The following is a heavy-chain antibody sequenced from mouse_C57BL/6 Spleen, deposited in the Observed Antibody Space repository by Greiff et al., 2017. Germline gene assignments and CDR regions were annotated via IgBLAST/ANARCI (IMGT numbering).Heavy chain of an antibody. Sequence: QVQLQQSGPELVKPGASVQLSCKASGYTFTSYDINWVKQRPGQGLEWIGWIYPRDGSTKYNEKFKGKATLTVDTSSSTAYMELHSLTSEDSAVYFCAREGPGAWFAYWGQGTLVTVSA. J-gene: IGHJ3*01. CDR3: AREGPGAWFAY. V-gene: IGHV1-85*01. CDR2: IYPRDGST. CDR1: GYTFTSYD.